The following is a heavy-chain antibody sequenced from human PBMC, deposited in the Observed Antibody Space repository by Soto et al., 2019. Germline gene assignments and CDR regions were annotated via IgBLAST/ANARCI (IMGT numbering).Heavy chain of an antibody. CDR2: INPNSSGT. D-gene: IGHD3-3*01. Sequence: ASGKISCKASGYTFTSYDINWVRQAPGQGLEWKGRINPNSSGTNYAQKLQGWVTMTRDTSKSTAYMELSSLRSEDTAVYYCARDPLSYYDFWSGYFSPERYYYGMDVWGQGTTVTVSS. CDR3: ARDPLSYYDFWSGYFSPERYYYGMDV. J-gene: IGHJ6*02. V-gene: IGHV1-2*04. CDR1: GYTFTSYD.